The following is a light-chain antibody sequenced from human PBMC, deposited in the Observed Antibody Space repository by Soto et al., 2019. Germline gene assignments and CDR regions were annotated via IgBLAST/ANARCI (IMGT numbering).Light chain of an antibody. V-gene: IGKV1-39*01. CDR3: QRSYSTPLT. J-gene: IGKJ4*01. Sequence: DIQMTQSPSSLSASVGDRVTITCRASQSISSYLNWYQQKPGKAPKLLIYAASSLQSGVPSRFSGSGSGTDFTLTISSLQPEDFATYYCQRSYSTPLTIVGGTRVDSK. CDR2: AAS. CDR1: QSISSY.